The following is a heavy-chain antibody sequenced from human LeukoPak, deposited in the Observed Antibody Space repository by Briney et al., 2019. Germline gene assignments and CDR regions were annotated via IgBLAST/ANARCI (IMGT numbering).Heavy chain of an antibody. CDR2: IKPNSGGT. CDR1: GYTFTAKY. D-gene: IGHD3-10*02. Sequence: ASVKVSSTASGYTFTAKYMNWVRQAPGQGREWMGWIKPNSGGTNYAQKFQGRVTMTRDTSISTAYMELSRLRSDDTAVYYCARDDCSGSYEYWGQGTLVTVSS. J-gene: IGHJ4*02. V-gene: IGHV1-2*02. CDR3: ARDDCSGSYEY.